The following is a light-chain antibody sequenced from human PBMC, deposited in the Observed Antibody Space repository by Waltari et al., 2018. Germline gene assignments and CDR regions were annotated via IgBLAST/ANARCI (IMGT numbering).Light chain of an antibody. J-gene: IGKJ1*01. CDR1: QRVSRA. V-gene: IGKV3-20*01. Sequence: EIVLTQSPGTLSLSPGERATLSCRASQRVSRALAWYQQKPGQAPRLLIYGASNRATGIPDRCSGSGSGTDFSLTISSLEPEDFAVYYCQHYLRLPATFGQGTKVEIK. CDR3: QHYLRLPAT. CDR2: GAS.